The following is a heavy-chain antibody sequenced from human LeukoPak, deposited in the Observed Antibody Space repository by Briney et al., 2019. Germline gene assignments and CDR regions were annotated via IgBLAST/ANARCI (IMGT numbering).Heavy chain of an antibody. D-gene: IGHD3-10*01. V-gene: IGHV3-7*01. CDR3: AKDQAYGSGSFASHYYYMDV. CDR2: IEQDGSEK. J-gene: IGHJ6*03. CDR1: GFTFTTYW. Sequence: GGSLRLSCAASGFTFTTYWMGWVRQAPGKGLEWVANIEQDGSEKYYVDSVKGRFTISRDNVKNSLYLQMNSLRAEDTAVYYCAKDQAYGSGSFASHYYYMDVWGKGTTVTISS.